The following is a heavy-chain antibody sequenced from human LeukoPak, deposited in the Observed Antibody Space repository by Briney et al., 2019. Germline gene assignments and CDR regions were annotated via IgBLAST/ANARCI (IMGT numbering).Heavy chain of an antibody. J-gene: IGHJ4*02. CDR3: ARPDSSGGFDY. CDR1: GGSISSSSYY. Sequence: SETLSLTCTVSGGSISSSSYYWGWIRQPPGKGLEWIGSTYYSGSTYYNPSLKSRVTISVDTSKNQFSLKLSSVTAADTAVYYCARPDSSGGFDYWGQGTLVTVSS. V-gene: IGHV4-39*01. D-gene: IGHD6-25*01. CDR2: TYYSGST.